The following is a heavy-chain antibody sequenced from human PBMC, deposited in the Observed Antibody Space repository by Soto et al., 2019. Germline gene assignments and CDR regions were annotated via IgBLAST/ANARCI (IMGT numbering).Heavy chain of an antibody. V-gene: IGHV4-4*02. CDR3: ARAPIRGVVVPAALRRQVAARQAPDASDI. CDR1: GGSISSSNW. Sequence: SETLSLTCAVSGGSISSSNWWSWVRQPPGKGLEWIGEIYHSGSTNYNPSLKSRVTISVDKSKNQFSLKLSSVTAADTAVYYCARAPIRGVVVPAALRRQVAARQAPDASDIWGQATMLTV. CDR2: IYHSGST. J-gene: IGHJ3*02. D-gene: IGHD2-2*02.